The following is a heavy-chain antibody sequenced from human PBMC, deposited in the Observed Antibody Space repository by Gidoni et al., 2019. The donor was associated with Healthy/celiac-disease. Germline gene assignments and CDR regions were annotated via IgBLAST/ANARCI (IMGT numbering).Heavy chain of an antibody. CDR1: GVTVSSYS. J-gene: IGHJ4*02. CDR3: AGGIQLWFDLSFDY. CDR2: ISSSSSTI. Sequence: EVQLVESGGGLVQPGGYLRLSCAASGVTVSSYSMNWVRQAPGKGLELVSYISSSSSTIYYADSVKGRFTISRDNAKNSLYLQMNSLRDEDTAVYYCAGGIQLWFDLSFDYWGQGTLVTVSS. V-gene: IGHV3-48*02. D-gene: IGHD5-18*01.